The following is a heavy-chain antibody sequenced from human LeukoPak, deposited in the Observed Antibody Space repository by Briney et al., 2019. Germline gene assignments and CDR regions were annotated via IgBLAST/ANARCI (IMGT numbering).Heavy chain of an antibody. V-gene: IGHV4-34*01. CDR2: INHSGST. J-gene: IGHJ4*02. Sequence: PSETLSLTCAVYGGSFSGYYWSWIRQPPGKGLEWIGEINHSGSTNYNPSLKSRVTISVDTSKNQSSLKLSSVTAADTAVYYCARGSPPSHYWGQGPLVTVSS. CDR3: ARGSPPSHY. CDR1: GGSFSGYY.